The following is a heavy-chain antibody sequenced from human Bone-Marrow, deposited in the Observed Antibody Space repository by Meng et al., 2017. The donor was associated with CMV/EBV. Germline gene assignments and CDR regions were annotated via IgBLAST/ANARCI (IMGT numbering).Heavy chain of an antibody. V-gene: IGHV3-74*01. D-gene: IGHD3-3*01. CDR2: INSDGSST. Sequence: GESLKISCAASGFTFSSYSMNWVRQAPGKGLVWVSRINSDGSSTSYADSVKGRFTISRDNAKNTLYLQMNSLRAEDTAVYYCARDRLEWTDYYYYYGMDVWGQGTTVTVSS. J-gene: IGHJ6*02. CDR3: ARDRLEWTDYYYYYGMDV. CDR1: GFTFSSYS.